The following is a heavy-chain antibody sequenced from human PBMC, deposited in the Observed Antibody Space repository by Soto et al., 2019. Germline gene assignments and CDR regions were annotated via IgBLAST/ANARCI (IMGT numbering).Heavy chain of an antibody. CDR3: ARVRDFWSGHPFDY. D-gene: IGHD3-3*01. Sequence: QVQLVQSGAEVKKPGASVKVSYKASGYTFTSYGISWVRQAPGQGLEWMGWISAHNGNTNYAQKLQGRVTVTTDTSTSTAYMELRSLRSDDTAVFYCARVRDFWSGHPFDYWGQGTLVTVSS. J-gene: IGHJ4*02. V-gene: IGHV1-18*01. CDR2: ISAHNGNT. CDR1: GYTFTSYG.